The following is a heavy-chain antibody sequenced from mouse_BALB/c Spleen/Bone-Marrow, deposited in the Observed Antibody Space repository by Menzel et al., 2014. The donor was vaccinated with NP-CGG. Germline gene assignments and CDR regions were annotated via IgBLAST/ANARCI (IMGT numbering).Heavy chain of an antibody. Sequence: EVKVEESGGGLVQPGGSMKLSCVASGFTFSNYWMNWVRQSPEKGLEWVAEIRLISNNYATHYAESVKGRFTISRDDSKSRVYLQMNNLRAEDTGIYYCTTNRYDAMDYWGQGTSVTVSS. CDR2: IRLISNNYAT. CDR1: GFTFSNYW. V-gene: IGHV6-6*02. CDR3: TTNRYDAMDY. J-gene: IGHJ4*01. D-gene: IGHD2-14*01.